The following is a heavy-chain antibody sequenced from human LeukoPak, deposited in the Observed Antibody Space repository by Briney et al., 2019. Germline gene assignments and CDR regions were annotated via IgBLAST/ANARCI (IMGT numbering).Heavy chain of an antibody. V-gene: IGHV3-48*04. CDR3: ARAYSGGGIVVVPAAN. J-gene: IGHJ4*02. Sequence: GGSLRLSCAASGFTFSTYSLNWVRQAPGKGLEWISYISSTITTIYYADSVKGRFTISRDDAKNSLYLQMNSLRAEDTAIYYCARAYSGGGIVVVPAANWGQGTLVTVSS. D-gene: IGHD2-2*01. CDR1: GFTFSTYS. CDR2: ISSTITTI.